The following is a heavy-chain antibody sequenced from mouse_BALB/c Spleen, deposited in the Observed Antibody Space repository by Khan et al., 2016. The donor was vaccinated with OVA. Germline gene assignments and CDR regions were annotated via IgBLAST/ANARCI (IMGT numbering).Heavy chain of an antibody. Sequence: VQLQPPGPELMKPGASVNISCKASGYSFTTYYIHWVKQSRGKSLEWIGYIDPFNTGTDYNQKFKGQATLTVDKSSNTAYMHLTSLTSEDSAVYYCARGTFDYWGQGTLVTVSA. D-gene: IGHD3-3*01. J-gene: IGHJ3*01. CDR2: IDPFNTGT. V-gene: IGHV1S135*01. CDR3: ARGTFDY. CDR1: GYSFTTYY.